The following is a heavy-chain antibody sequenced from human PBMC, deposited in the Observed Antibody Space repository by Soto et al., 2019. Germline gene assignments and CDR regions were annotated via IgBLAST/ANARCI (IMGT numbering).Heavy chain of an antibody. CDR2: IFSNDEK. CDR1: GFSLSNARMG. CDR3: ARIGEVPRLNWSDP. Sequence: QVTLKESGPVLVKPTETLTLTCTVSGFSLSNARMGVSWIRQPPGKALEWLAHIFSNDEKSYSTSLKSRLTIPKDPPKTQLVFTRTTRNPGEKPNYYCARIGEVPRLNWSDPWAKGTLVTVSP. D-gene: IGHD3-10*01. J-gene: IGHJ5*02. V-gene: IGHV2-26*01.